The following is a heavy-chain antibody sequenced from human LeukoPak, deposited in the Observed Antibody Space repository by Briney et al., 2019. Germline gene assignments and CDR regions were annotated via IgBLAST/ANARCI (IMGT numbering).Heavy chain of an antibody. D-gene: IGHD1-26*01. CDR1: GYTFTGYY. Sequence: ASVKVSCKASGYTFTGYYMHWVRQAPGQGLEWMAWINPNSGGTNYAQKFQGRVTMTRDTSISTASMELSSLRSDDTAVYYCARAHLGSSYYGLDYWGQGTLVTVSS. V-gene: IGHV1-2*02. CDR3: ARAHLGSSYYGLDY. J-gene: IGHJ4*02. CDR2: INPNSGGT.